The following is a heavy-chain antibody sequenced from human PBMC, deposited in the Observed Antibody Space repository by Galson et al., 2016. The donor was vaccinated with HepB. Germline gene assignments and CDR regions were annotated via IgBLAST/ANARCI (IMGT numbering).Heavy chain of an antibody. Sequence: ETLSLTCTVSGDSISSYYWHWIRLPTGKGLEWIGYVHNSGYTTYNPSLNGRVTISMDTSKNQFSLTLTSVTAADTAVYYCARHHAGWLDPWGQGTLVTVSS. CDR2: VHNSGYT. J-gene: IGHJ5*02. CDR1: GDSISSYY. V-gene: IGHV4-59*01. D-gene: IGHD1-14*01. CDR3: ARHHAGWLDP.